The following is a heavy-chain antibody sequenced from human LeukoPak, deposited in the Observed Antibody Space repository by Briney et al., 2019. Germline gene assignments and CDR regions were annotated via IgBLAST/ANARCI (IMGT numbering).Heavy chain of an antibody. CDR3: ARRFFGSWDAFDI. Sequence: GESLKISCVASGYKFTGYWIGWVRQMPGKGLEWMVMIYPGDSDTRYSPSFQGQVTISADNSINTAYLQWSSLKASDTAMYYCARRFFGSWDAFDIWGQETVVSMSS. J-gene: IGHJ3*02. CDR1: GYKFTGYW. V-gene: IGHV5-51*01. CDR2: IYPGDSDT. D-gene: IGHD3-3*01.